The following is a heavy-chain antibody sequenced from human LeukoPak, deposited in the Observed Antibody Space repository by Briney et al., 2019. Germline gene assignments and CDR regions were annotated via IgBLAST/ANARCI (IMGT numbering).Heavy chain of an antibody. V-gene: IGHV4-39*07. CDR3: ARVTGYVIEDYFDY. CDR2: GYYSGST. J-gene: IGHJ4*02. CDR1: GGSISSSSYY. D-gene: IGHD3-22*01. Sequence: SETLSLTCTVSGGSISSSSYYWGWIRQPPGKGLEWIGNGYYSGSTYYNPSLKSRVTISVDTSKNQFSLKLRSVTAADTAVYYCARVTGYVIEDYFDYWGQGTLVTVSS.